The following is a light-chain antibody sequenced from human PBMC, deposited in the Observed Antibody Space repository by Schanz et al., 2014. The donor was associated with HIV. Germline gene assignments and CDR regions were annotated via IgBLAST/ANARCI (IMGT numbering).Light chain of an antibody. CDR2: DVS. J-gene: IGLJ3*02. Sequence: QSALTQPASVSGSPGQSITISCSGASSDVGYSYYVSWYQQQPGRPPKLLIYDVSHRPSGISDRFSGSKSGNTTSLTISGLQAEDEADYYCSSYAGTNNLWVFGGGTKVTVL. CDR1: SSDVGYSYY. V-gene: IGLV2-14*03. CDR3: SSYAGTNNLWV.